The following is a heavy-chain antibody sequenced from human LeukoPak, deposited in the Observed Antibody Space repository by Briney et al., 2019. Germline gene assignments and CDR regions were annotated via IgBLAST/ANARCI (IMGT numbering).Heavy chain of an antibody. J-gene: IGHJ4*02. V-gene: IGHV4-39*07. D-gene: IGHD3-16*01. CDR2: IYYSGNT. CDR3: AREDLGPIMGLGD. CDR1: GDSISSRSYY. Sequence: SETLSLTCTVSGDSISSRSYYWGWIRQPPGKGLEWIGNIYYSGNTYYNPSLESRVTMSVDTSKNQFSLKLSSVTAADTAMYYCAREDLGPIMGLGDWGQGTLVTVSS.